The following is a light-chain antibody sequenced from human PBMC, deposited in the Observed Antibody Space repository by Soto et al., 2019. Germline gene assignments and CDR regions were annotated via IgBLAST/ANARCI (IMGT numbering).Light chain of an antibody. Sequence: DIQMTQSPSSLSASVGDRVIITCRASQSISTYLNWYQQKPGKAPKLLIYAASSLQSGVPSRFSGSRSGTDFTLTISSLQPEDFATYYCQQSYSTPLTFGGGTKVEIK. J-gene: IGKJ4*01. CDR2: AAS. CDR3: QQSYSTPLT. V-gene: IGKV1-39*01. CDR1: QSISTY.